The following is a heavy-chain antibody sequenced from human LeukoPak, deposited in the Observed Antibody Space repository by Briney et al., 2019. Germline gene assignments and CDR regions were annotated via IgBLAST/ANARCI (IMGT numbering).Heavy chain of an antibody. CDR1: GGSISRYY. V-gene: IGHV4-59*01. J-gene: IGHJ6*02. CDR2: IYYSGSS. Sequence: SETLSLTCTVSGGSISRYYWSWIRQPPGKGLEWIGDIYYSGSSNYNPSLRSRVTISVDTAKNQFSLKLSSLTTADTAVYYCARHGLGGGRSGSGMDVWGQGTTVTVSS. D-gene: IGHD2-15*01. CDR3: ARHGLGGGRSGSGMDV.